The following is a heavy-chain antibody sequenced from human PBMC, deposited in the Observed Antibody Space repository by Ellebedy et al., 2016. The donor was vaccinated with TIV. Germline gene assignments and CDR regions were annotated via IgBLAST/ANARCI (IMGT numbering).Heavy chain of an antibody. D-gene: IGHD3-3*01. CDR2: IDPRDSYT. Sequence: PGGSLRLSCQTSGYTFTRYFIAWVRQMPGKGLQWMGRIDPRDSYTNYSPSFEGHVTISADKSISTAYLQWSSLKASDSAIYYCARGVSAGSGWLDPWGPGTQVSVSS. CDR3: ARGVSAGSGWLDP. V-gene: IGHV5-10-1*01. J-gene: IGHJ5*01. CDR1: GYTFTRYF.